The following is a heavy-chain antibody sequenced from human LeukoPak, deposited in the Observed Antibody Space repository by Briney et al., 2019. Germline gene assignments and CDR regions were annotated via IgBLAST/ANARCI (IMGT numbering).Heavy chain of an antibody. J-gene: IGHJ4*02. CDR1: GYSISSGYY. CDR3: ASCSSGSYSH. CDR2: IYHSGST. V-gene: IGHV4-38-2*02. D-gene: IGHD3-10*01. Sequence: PPETLSLTCTVSGYSISSGYYWGWIRQPPGKGLEWIGSIYHSGSTYYNPSLKSRVTISVDTSKNQFSLKLSSVTAADTAVYYCASCSSGSYSHWGQGTLVTVSS.